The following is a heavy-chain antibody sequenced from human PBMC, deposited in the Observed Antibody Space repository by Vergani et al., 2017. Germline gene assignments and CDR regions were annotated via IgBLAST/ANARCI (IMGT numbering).Heavy chain of an antibody. J-gene: IGHJ6*02. V-gene: IGHV3-11*06. CDR3: ARRMYYYDSSGLYYYGMDV. CDR1: GRKERSSS. CDR2: SSSSGSYR. Sequence: GKREEEGGGGGKKGGDGRISCSASGRKERSSSRRGKRKAAGKVLSWFSSSSSSGSYRDEEGEVKVRFTISRDNAKNSLYLQMNSLRAEDTAVYYCARRMYYYDSSGLYYYGMDVWGQGTTVTVSS. D-gene: IGHD3-22*01.